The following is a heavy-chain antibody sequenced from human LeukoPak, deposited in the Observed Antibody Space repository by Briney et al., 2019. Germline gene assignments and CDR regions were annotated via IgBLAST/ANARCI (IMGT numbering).Heavy chain of an antibody. CDR1: GGSITSYH. V-gene: IGHV4-59*01. Sequence: SETLSLTYTVSGGSITSYHYSWIRQPPGKGLEWIGYIYYSGSTNYNPSLKSRVTISVDTSKNQFSLKLSSVTAADTAVYYCARGGSGTYYHYWGQGTLVTVSS. J-gene: IGHJ4*02. CDR2: IYYSGST. D-gene: IGHD1-26*01. CDR3: ARGGSGTYYHY.